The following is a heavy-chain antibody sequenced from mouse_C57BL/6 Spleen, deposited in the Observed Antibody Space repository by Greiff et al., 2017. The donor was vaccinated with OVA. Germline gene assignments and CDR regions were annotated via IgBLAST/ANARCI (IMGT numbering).Heavy chain of an antibody. Sequence: VQLQQPGAELVMPGASVKLSCKASGYTFTSYWMHWVKQRPGQGLEWIGEIDPSDSYTNYNQKFKGKSTLTVDKSSSTAYMQLSSLTSEDSAVYYCARGYYYGSSLYYFDYWGKGTTLTVSS. CDR2: IDPSDSYT. CDR1: GYTFTSYW. J-gene: IGHJ2*01. V-gene: IGHV1-69*01. D-gene: IGHD1-1*01. CDR3: ARGYYYGSSLYYFDY.